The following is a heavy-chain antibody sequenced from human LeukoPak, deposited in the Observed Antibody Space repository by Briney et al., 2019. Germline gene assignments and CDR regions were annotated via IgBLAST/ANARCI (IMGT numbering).Heavy chain of an antibody. V-gene: IGHV4-39*01. CDR3: ARGGGWWLRFGTLRWFDP. CDR2: IYYSGST. CDR1: GGSISSSSYY. J-gene: IGHJ5*02. D-gene: IGHD5-12*01. Sequence: SETLSLTCTVSGGSISSSSYYWGWIRQPPGKGLEWIGSIYYSGSTYYNPSLKSRVTISVDTSKNQFSLKLSSVTAADTAVYYCARGGGWWLRFGTLRWFDPWGQGTLVTVSS.